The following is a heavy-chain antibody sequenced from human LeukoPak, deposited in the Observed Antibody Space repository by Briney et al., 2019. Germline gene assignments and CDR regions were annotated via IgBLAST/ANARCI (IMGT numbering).Heavy chain of an antibody. CDR3: ARGGQGGWYYFDY. D-gene: IGHD6-19*01. J-gene: IGHJ4*02. V-gene: IGHV3-7*01. CDR2: IKQDGSEK. CDR1: GFTFSSYW. Sequence: GGSLRLSCAASGFTFSSYWMSWVRQAPGKGLEWVANIKQDGSEKYYVDSVKGRFTISRDNAKNSLYLQMNSLRAEDTAVYYCARGGQGGWYYFDYWGQGTLVTVSS.